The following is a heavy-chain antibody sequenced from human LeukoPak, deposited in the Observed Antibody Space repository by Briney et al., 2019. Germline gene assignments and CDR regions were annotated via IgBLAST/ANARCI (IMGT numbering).Heavy chain of an antibody. D-gene: IGHD3-16*01. CDR1: GGSISSGGYS. J-gene: IGHJ4*02. CDR3: AREKIAWGMTTSNFDY. CDR2: IYHSGST. Sequence: TSQTLSLTCAVSGGSISSGGYSWSWIRQPPGKGLEWIGYIYHSGSTYYNPSLKSRVTISVDKSKNQFSLKLSSVTAADTAVYYCAREKIAWGMTTSNFDYWGQGTLVTVSS. V-gene: IGHV4-30-2*01.